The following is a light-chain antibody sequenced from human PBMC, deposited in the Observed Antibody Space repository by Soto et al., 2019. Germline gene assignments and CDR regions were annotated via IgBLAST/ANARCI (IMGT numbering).Light chain of an antibody. V-gene: IGLV2-11*01. CDR3: WLYDGSCAYV. Sequence: QSALTQPRSVSGSPGQSVTISCTGTSSDVGGYNYVSWYQQHPGKAPKLMIYDVSKRPSGVPDRFSGSKSGNTASLTISGLLDEEEADYYCWLYDGSCAYVFGTGTKLTVL. CDR2: DVS. CDR1: SSDVGGYNY. J-gene: IGLJ1*01.